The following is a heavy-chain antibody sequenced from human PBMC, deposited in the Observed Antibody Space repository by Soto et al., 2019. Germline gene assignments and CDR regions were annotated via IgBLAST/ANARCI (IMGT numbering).Heavy chain of an antibody. CDR2: ISYDGSNK. CDR3: AKGGYYDSSGYPPGAFDI. J-gene: IGHJ3*02. D-gene: IGHD3-22*01. Sequence: QVQLVESGGGVVQPGRSLRLSCAASGFTFSSYGMHWVRQAPGKGLEWVAVISYDGSNKYYADSVKGRFTISRDNSKNTLYLQMNSLRAEDTAAYYCAKGGYYDSSGYPPGAFDIWGQGTMVTVSS. V-gene: IGHV3-30*18. CDR1: GFTFSSYG.